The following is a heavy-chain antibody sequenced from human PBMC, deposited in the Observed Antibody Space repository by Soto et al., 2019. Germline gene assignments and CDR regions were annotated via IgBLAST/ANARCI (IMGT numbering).Heavy chain of an antibody. J-gene: IGHJ4*02. Sequence: VASVKVSCKASGYTFTSYAMHWVRQAPGQRLEWMGWINAGNGNTKYSQKFQGRVTITRDTSASTAYMELSSLRSEDTAVYYCAREYYYDSSGSYYFDYWGQGTLVTVSS. CDR3: AREYYYDSSGSYYFDY. CDR1: GYTFTSYA. V-gene: IGHV1-3*01. CDR2: INAGNGNT. D-gene: IGHD3-22*01.